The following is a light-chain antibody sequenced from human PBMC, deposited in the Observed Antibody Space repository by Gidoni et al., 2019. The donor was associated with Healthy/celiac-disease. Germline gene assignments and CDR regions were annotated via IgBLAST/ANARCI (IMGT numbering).Light chain of an antibody. Sequence: EIVLTQSPATLSLSPGERATLSCRASESFSSYLPGYQQKPGQAPRLLIYDSSNRAAGIPARFSGSGSGTDFSRTISSLEPEDFAVYYCQQRSNWPLTFGGGTKVEIK. CDR3: QQRSNWPLT. CDR2: DSS. CDR1: ESFSSY. V-gene: IGKV3-11*01. J-gene: IGKJ4*01.